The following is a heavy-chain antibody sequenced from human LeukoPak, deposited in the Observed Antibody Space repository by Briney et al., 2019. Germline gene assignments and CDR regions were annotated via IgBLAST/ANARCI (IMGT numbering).Heavy chain of an antibody. J-gene: IGHJ5*02. D-gene: IGHD2-2*01. V-gene: IGHV4-59*12. CDR2: IYYSGST. CDR3: ARDLYCSSTSCPNWFDP. CDR1: GGSISSYY. Sequence: SETLSLTCTVSGGSISSYYWSWIRQPPGKGLEWIGYIYYSGSTNYNPSLKSRVTISVDTSKNQFSLKLSSVTAADTAVYYCARDLYCSSTSCPNWFDPWGQGTLVTVSS.